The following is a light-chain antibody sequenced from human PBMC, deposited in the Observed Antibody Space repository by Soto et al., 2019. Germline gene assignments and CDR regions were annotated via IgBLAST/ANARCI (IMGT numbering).Light chain of an antibody. CDR1: QSVNIN. CDR2: DAS. V-gene: IGKV3-11*01. Sequence: EIVMTQSPATLSVSPGERATLFCRASQSVNINLAWYQQRPGQAPSLLIYDASHRVTGIPARFSGSGSGTDFALTISSLEPEDFAVYYCQQRRQWPPDFGQGTRLEIK. CDR3: QQRRQWPPD. J-gene: IGKJ5*01.